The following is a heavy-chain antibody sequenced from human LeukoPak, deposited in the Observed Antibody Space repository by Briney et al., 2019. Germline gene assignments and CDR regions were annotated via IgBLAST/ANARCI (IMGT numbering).Heavy chain of an antibody. CDR2: ISGSGGST. J-gene: IGHJ4*02. CDR1: GFTFSRYA. D-gene: IGHD3-22*01. Sequence: GGSLRLSCAASGFTFSRYAMSWVRQAPGKGLEWVSAISGSGGSTYYADSVKGRFTISRDNSKNTLYLQMNSLRAEDTAVYYCAKVKDYYDSSGYYYYFDYWGQGTLVTVSS. CDR3: AKVKDYYDSSGYYYYFDY. V-gene: IGHV3-23*01.